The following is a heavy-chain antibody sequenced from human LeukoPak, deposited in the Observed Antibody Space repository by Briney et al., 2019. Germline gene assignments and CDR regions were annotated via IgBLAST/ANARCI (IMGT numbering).Heavy chain of an antibody. V-gene: IGHV3-48*03. J-gene: IGHJ4*02. CDR3: AKFIVREPGDY. CDR2: ISDGGKTK. D-gene: IGHD2/OR15-2a*01. CDR1: GFILSSSE. Sequence: GGSLRLSCVASGFILSSSEMNWVRQAPGKGLEWVSYISDGGKTKYSADSVKGRFTISRDNSKNTLYLQMNSLRAEDTAVYYCAKFIVREPGDYWGQGTLVTVSS.